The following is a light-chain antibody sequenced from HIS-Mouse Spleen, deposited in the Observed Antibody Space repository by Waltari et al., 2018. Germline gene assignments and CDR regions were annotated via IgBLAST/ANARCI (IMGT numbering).Light chain of an antibody. Sequence: SYELTQPPSVSVSPGQTARITCSADALPKKYAYWYQQKSGQAPVPVLYEDSKRPSGIPERFSGSSSGTMATLTISGAQVEDEADYYCYSTDSSGNHRVFGGGTKLTVL. CDR2: EDS. V-gene: IGLV3-10*01. CDR3: YSTDSSGNHRV. J-gene: IGLJ2*01. CDR1: ALPKKY.